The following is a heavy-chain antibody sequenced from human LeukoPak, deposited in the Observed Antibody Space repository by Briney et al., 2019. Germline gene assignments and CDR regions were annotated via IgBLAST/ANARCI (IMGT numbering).Heavy chain of an antibody. CDR2: MNPNSGNT. D-gene: IGHD3-10*01. CDR1: GYTFTSYD. V-gene: IGHV1-8*03. J-gene: IGHJ5*02. Sequence: ASVKVSSKASGYTFTSYDINWVRQATGQGLEWMGWMNPNSGNTGYAQKFQGRVTITRNTSISTAYMELSSLRSEDTAVYYCARGRAGGSARRGNWFDPWGQGTLVTVSS. CDR3: ARGRAGGSARRGNWFDP.